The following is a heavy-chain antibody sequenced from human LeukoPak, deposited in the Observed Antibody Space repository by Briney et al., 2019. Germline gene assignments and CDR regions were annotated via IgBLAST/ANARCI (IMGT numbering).Heavy chain of an antibody. CDR1: GGSISSGSYY. CDR3: ARDKLGYCSSTSCATRGFDY. CDR2: IYTSGST. Sequence: SRTLSLTCTVSGGSISSGSYYWSWIRQPAGKGLEWIGRIYTSGSTNYNPSLKSRVTISVDTSKNQFSLKLSSVTAADTAVYYCARDKLGYCSSTSCATRGFDYWGQGTLVTVSS. J-gene: IGHJ4*02. V-gene: IGHV4-61*02. D-gene: IGHD2-2*01.